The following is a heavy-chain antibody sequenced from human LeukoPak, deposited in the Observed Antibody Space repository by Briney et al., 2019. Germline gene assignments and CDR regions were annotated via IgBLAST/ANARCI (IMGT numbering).Heavy chain of an antibody. CDR1: GGSISSYY. CDR3: ARSVVVVAATLDPAFDI. Sequence: SETLSLTCTVSGGSISSYYWSWIRQPPEKGLEWIGYIYYSGSTNYNPSLKSRVTISVDTSKNQFSLKLSSVTAADTAAYYCARSVVVVAATLDPAFDIWGQGTMVTVSS. D-gene: IGHD2-15*01. J-gene: IGHJ3*02. V-gene: IGHV4-59*01. CDR2: IYYSGST.